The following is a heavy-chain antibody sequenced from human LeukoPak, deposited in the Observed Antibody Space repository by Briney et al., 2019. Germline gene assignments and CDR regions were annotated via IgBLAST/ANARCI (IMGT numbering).Heavy chain of an antibody. CDR3: ASTDTNGGAFHI. CDR2: SYSSGST. CDR1: GGSISSGDYY. V-gene: IGHV4-61*02. D-gene: IGHD2-8*01. Sequence: SETLSLTCTVSGGSISSGDYYWSWIRQPAGKGLEWIGRSYSSGSTNHNPSLKSRVTISTDTSKNQFSLKLSSVTGADTAVYYCASTDTNGGAFHIWGQGTMVTGSS. J-gene: IGHJ3*02.